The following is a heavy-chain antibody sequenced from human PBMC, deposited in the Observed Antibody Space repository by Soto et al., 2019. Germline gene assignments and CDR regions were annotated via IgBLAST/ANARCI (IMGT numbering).Heavy chain of an antibody. CDR1: GFIFSSYA. CDR3: AREDHGGLLPGYYYYGMDV. Sequence: QVQLVESGGGVVQPGRSLRLSCAASGFIFSSYAMNWVRQAPGNGLEWVALISYDGSKKYYADSVKGRFTISRDNSRDTLYLQMNGLRAEDTAVYYCAREDHGGLLPGYYYYGMDVWGQGTTVTVSS. J-gene: IGHJ6*02. CDR2: ISYDGSKK. D-gene: IGHD3-16*01. V-gene: IGHV3-30-3*01.